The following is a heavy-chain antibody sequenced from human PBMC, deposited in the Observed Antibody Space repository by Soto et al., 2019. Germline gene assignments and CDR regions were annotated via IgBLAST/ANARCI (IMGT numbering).Heavy chain of an antibody. D-gene: IGHD6-13*01. CDR2: INAGNGNT. Sequence: QVQLVQSGAEVKKPGASVKVSCKASGYTFTSYAMHWVRQAPGQRLEWMGWINAGNGNTKYSQKFQGRVTITRDTSASRAYMELSSLRSEDTAVYYCARDPCISSSPDYWGQGTLVTVSS. CDR3: ARDPCISSSPDY. CDR1: GYTFTSYA. J-gene: IGHJ4*02. V-gene: IGHV1-3*01.